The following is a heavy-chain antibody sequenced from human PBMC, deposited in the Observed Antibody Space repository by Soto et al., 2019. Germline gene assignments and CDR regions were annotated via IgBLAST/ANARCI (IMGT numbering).Heavy chain of an antibody. D-gene: IGHD1-26*01. CDR1: GFTFSSYA. V-gene: IGHV3-23*01. CDR3: PKDRLRRTYFPLTFDY. Sequence: WGSLRLSCAASGFTFSSYAMSSVCQAPGTGLEWVSALSGCGCSTYYADSVEGRFTISRDNSKNTLYLQMNSLRAEDTAVYYCPKDRLRRTYFPLTFDYWGQGTLVTVSS. J-gene: IGHJ4*02. CDR2: LSGCGCST.